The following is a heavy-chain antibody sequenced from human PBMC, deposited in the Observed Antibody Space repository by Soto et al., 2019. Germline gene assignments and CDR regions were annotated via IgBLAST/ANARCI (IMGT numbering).Heavy chain of an antibody. CDR1: GFTFTSFA. CDR2: ISGSGDDT. J-gene: IGHJ6*02. Sequence: EVQLLESGGGVIQPGGSLRLSCVASGFTFTSFAMTWVRQSPGTGLEWVAGISGSGDDTYYAPSVKGRFSISRDNSKNTVYLQMNGLRAEDTALYCCAKSFGDYNRNCCGMGVWGPGTTVAVSS. D-gene: IGHD3-10*01. V-gene: IGHV3-23*01. CDR3: AKSFGDYNRNCCGMGV.